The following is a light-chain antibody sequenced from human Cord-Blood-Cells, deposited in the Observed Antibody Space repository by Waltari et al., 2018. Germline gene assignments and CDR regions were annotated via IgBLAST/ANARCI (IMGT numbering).Light chain of an antibody. J-gene: IGLJ3*02. CDR1: NIGSKS. V-gene: IGLV3-21*04. Sequence: SYVLTQPPSVSVAPGKTARITCGGNNIGSKSVHWYQQKPGQAPVRVIYYNSDRPSGIPERFSGSNSGNTATLTISRVEAGDEADYYCQVWDSSSDWVFGGGTKLTVL. CDR2: YNS. CDR3: QVWDSSSDWV.